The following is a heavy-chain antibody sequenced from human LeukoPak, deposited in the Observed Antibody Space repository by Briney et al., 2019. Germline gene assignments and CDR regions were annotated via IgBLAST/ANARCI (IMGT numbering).Heavy chain of an antibody. Sequence: PSETLSLTCTVSGGSISSSSYYWGWIRQPPGKGLEWIGSIYYSGSTYYNPSLKSRVTISVDTSKNQFSLKLSSVTAADTAVYYCVRHGYDIVGYECFDYWGQGTLVTVSS. CDR3: VRHGYDIVGYECFDY. J-gene: IGHJ4*02. V-gene: IGHV4-39*01. CDR1: GGSISSSSYY. CDR2: IYYSGST. D-gene: IGHD5-12*01.